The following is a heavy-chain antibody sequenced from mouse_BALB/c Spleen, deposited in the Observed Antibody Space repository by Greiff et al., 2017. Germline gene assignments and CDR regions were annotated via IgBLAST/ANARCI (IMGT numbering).Heavy chain of an antibody. CDR1: GDSITSGY. Sequence: VQLKESGPSLVKPSQTLSLTCSVTGDSITSGYWNWIRKFPGNKLEYMGYISYSGSTYYNPSLKSRISITRDTSKNQYYLQLNSVTTEDTATYYCARFITTVVATDYAMDYWGQGTSVTVAS. CDR2: ISYSGST. V-gene: IGHV3-8*02. D-gene: IGHD1-1*01. J-gene: IGHJ4*01. CDR3: ARFITTVVATDYAMDY.